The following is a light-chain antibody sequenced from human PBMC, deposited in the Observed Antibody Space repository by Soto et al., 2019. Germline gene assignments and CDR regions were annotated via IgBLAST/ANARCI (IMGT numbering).Light chain of an antibody. CDR2: EGS. CDR1: SSDVGSYNL. Sequence: QSALTQPASVSGSPGQSITISCTGTSSDVGSYNLVSWYQQHPGKAPKLMIYEGSKRPSGVSNRFSGSKSGNTASLTISGLQAEDEADYYCSLYTSSSTLYVFGTGTKLTVL. CDR3: SLYTSSSTLYV. J-gene: IGLJ1*01. V-gene: IGLV2-14*02.